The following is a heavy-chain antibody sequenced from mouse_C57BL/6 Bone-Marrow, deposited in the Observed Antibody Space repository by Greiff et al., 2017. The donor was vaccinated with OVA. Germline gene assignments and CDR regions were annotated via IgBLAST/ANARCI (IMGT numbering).Heavy chain of an antibody. CDR2: IDPSDSYT. J-gene: IGHJ4*01. CDR1: GYTFTSYW. CDR3: ARDLDYYAMDY. Sequence: QVQLQQPGAELVMPGASVKLSCKASGYTFTSYWMHWVKQRPGQGLEWIGEIDPSDSYTNYNQKFKGKSTLTVDKSSSTAYMQLSSLTSEDSAVYYCARDLDYYAMDYGGRGTSVTVSA. V-gene: IGHV1-69*01.